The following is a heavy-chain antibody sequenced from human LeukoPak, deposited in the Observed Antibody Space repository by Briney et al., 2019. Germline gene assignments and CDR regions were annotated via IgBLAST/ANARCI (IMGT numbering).Heavy chain of an antibody. Sequence: GASVKVSCKASGGTFSSYTISWVRQAPGQGLEWMGRIIPILGIANYAQKLQGRVTITADKSTSTAYMELSSLRSEDTAVYYCARGIGYCSSTSCDNWFDPWGQGTLVTVSS. CDR2: IIPILGIA. V-gene: IGHV1-69*02. CDR3: ARGIGYCSSTSCDNWFDP. D-gene: IGHD2-2*01. CDR1: GGTFSSYT. J-gene: IGHJ5*02.